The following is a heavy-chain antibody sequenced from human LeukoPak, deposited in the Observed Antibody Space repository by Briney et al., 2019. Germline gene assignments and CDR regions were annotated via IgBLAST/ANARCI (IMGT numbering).Heavy chain of an antibody. D-gene: IGHD1-1*01. V-gene: IGHV4-39*01. CDR3: VKSGTLLREGFNY. Sequence: PSETLSLTCTVSGGSISSSSYFWGWIRQPPGKGLEWIGSIYYSGSTNYNPSLKSRVTISVDTPRNQFSLNLHSMTAADTAVYYCVKSGTLLREGFNYWGQGTLVTVSS. CDR2: IYYSGST. CDR1: GGSISSSSYF. J-gene: IGHJ4*02.